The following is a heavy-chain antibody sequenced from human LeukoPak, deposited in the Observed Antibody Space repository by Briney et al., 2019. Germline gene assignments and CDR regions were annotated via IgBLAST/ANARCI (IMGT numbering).Heavy chain of an antibody. D-gene: IGHD6-19*01. CDR3: ARDSSSGGEIVWFDP. CDR2: INPNSGGT. CDR1: GYTFTGYY. Sequence: ASVKVSCKASGYTFTGYYMHWVRQAPGQGLEWMGWINPNSGGTNYAQKFQGRVTMTRDTSISTAYMERSRLRSDDTAVYYCARDSSSGGEIVWFDPWGQGTLVTVSS. J-gene: IGHJ5*02. V-gene: IGHV1-2*02.